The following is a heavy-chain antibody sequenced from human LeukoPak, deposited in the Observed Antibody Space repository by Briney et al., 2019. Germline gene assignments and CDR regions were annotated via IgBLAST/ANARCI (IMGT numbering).Heavy chain of an antibody. CDR2: IYHSGST. V-gene: IGHV4-30-2*01. D-gene: IGHD5-24*01. J-gene: IGHJ4*02. CDR3: ARAMGRWLQFAGGFDY. CDR1: GGSLSSGGYS. Sequence: SETLSLTCAVSGGSLSSGGYSWSWIRQPPGKGLEWIGYIYHSGSTYYNPSLKSRVTISVDRSKNQFSLKLSSVTAADTAVYYCARAMGRWLQFAGGFDYWGQGTLVTVSS.